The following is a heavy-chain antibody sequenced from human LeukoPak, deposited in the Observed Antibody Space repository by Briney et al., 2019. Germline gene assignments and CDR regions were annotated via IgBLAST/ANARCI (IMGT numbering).Heavy chain of an antibody. D-gene: IGHD2-21*02. Sequence: SVKVSCKASGGTFSSYAISWVRQAPGQGLEWMGRIIPILGIANYAQKFQGRVTITADKSTSTAYMELSSLRSEDTAVHYCVHCGGDCLSGFQHWGQGTLVTVSS. J-gene: IGHJ1*01. CDR2: IIPILGIA. CDR3: VHCGGDCLSGFQH. V-gene: IGHV1-69*04. CDR1: GGTFSSYA.